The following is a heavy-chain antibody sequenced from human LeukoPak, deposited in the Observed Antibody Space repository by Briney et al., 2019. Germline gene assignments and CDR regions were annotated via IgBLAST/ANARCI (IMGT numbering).Heavy chain of an antibody. D-gene: IGHD6-13*01. CDR1: GFTFSSYW. CDR2: IKEDGSEK. Sequence: GGSLRLSCAASGFTFSSYWMSRVRQAPGKGLEWVANIKEDGSEKYYVDSVKGRFTIFRDNAKKSLYLQMNSLRAEDTAVYYCARASYVASGFDPWGQGILVTVSS. V-gene: IGHV3-7*01. J-gene: IGHJ5*02. CDR3: ARASYVASGFDP.